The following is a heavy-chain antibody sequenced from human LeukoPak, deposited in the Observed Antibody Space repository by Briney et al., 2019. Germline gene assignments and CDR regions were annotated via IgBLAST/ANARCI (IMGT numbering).Heavy chain of an antibody. J-gene: IGHJ6*02. CDR2: INPNSGGT. CDR1: GYTFTGYY. Sequence: ASVKVSCKASGYTFTGYYIHWVRQAPGQGLEWMGWINPNSGGTNYAQKFQGRVTMTRDTSISTAYMELSRLRSDDTAVYYCAGRVHYYYYGMDVWGQGTTVTVSS. CDR3: AGRVHYYYYGMDV. V-gene: IGHV1-2*02. D-gene: IGHD2-15*01.